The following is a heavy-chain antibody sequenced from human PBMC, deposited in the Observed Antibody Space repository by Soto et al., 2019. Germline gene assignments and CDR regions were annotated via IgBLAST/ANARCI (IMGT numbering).Heavy chain of an antibody. CDR3: AHYGDYAYYYYGMDV. CDR1: GFSLSTSGVG. Sequence: SGPTLVNHKQTLTQTCTFSGFSLSTSGVGVGWIRQPPGKALEWLALIYWNDDKRYSPSLKSRLTITKDTSKNQVVLTMTNMDPVDTATYYCAHYGDYAYYYYGMDVWGQGTTVTVSS. V-gene: IGHV2-5*01. D-gene: IGHD4-17*01. CDR2: IYWNDDK. J-gene: IGHJ6*02.